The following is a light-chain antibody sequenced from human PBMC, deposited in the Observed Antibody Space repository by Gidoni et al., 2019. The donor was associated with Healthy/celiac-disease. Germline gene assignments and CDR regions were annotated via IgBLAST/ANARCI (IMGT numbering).Light chain of an antibody. CDR3: QQLKSYPPT. CDR1: QGISSY. CDR2: AAS. J-gene: IGKJ3*01. V-gene: IGKV1-9*01. Sequence: DILLTQSPSFLSAAVGARVTITCRASQGISSYFAWYQQKPGKAPKLLIYAASTVQSGAPSRFSGSGSGTEFTLTISSLQTEDFATYYCQQLKSYPPTFGPGTKVDIK.